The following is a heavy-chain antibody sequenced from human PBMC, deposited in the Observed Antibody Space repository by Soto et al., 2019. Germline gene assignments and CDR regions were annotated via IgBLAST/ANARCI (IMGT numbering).Heavy chain of an antibody. CDR1: EFTFSNYA. V-gene: IGHV3-23*01. Sequence: GGSLRLSCAASEFTFSNYAMSWVRQAPGKGLEWVSAISGSGGSTNYADFVKGRFTISRDNSKNTLYLQMSSLRAEDTAVYYCAKEMGRATFCRWDSWGLGTLVTVSS. CDR3: AKEMGRATFCRWDS. J-gene: IGHJ4*02. D-gene: IGHD3-9*01. CDR2: ISGSGGST.